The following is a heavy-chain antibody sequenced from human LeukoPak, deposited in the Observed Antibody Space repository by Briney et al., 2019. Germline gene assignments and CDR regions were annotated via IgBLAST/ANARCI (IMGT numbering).Heavy chain of an antibody. V-gene: IGHV1-24*01. CDR3: ATGHCSSTSCFNWFHP. Sequence: GASVKVSCKVSGYTLTELSMHWVRQAPGKGLEWMGGFGPEDGETIYAQKFQGRVTMTEDTSTDTAYMELSSLRSEDTAVYYCATGHCSSTSCFNWFHPWGQGTLVTVSS. J-gene: IGHJ5*02. D-gene: IGHD2-2*01. CDR1: GYTLTELS. CDR2: FGPEDGET.